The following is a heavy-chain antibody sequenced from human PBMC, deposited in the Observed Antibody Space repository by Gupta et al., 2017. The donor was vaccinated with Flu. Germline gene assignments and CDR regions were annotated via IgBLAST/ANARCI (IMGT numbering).Heavy chain of an antibody. CDR2: MNPNSGIT. V-gene: IGHV1-8*01. Sequence: TFINYDINWGRQATGQGLEWMGWMNPNSGITAYSKRFQGRVTMTRNTSINTAYLELSSLMSDDTAVYYCAKSHGMDVWGQGTTVTGSS. CDR3: AKSHGMDV. CDR1: TFINYD. J-gene: IGHJ6*02.